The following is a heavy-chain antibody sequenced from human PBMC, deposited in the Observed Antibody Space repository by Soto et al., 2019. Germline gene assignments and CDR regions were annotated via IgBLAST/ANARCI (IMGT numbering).Heavy chain of an antibody. CDR3: ARDPWAADY. CDR1: GFTVSTKY. Sequence: EVQLVESGGGLVQPGGSLRLSCAASGFTVSTKYMSWVRQAPGKGLEWVSVIYSGGSTFYADSVRVRFTISRDNSKNTVNLQMNSLRAEDTAVYYCARDPWAADYWGQGTLATVSS. J-gene: IGHJ4*02. D-gene: IGHD3-16*01. CDR2: IYSGGST. V-gene: IGHV3-66*01.